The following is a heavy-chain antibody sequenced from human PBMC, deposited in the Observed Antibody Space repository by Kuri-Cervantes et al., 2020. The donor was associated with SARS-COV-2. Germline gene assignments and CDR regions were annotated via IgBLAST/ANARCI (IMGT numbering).Heavy chain of an antibody. CDR1: GFSFRSYW. J-gene: IGHJ4*02. CDR2: IRQDGNEI. Sequence: GESLKISCGASGFSFRSYWMSWVRQAPGKGLEWVANIRQDGNEIFYVDSVKGRFTISRDNAKNLLSLQMSSLRVEDTAVYYCARVPHTKYYYDSSGSTHFDYWGQGTLVTVSS. CDR3: ARVPHTKYYYDSSGSTHFDY. V-gene: IGHV3-7*01. D-gene: IGHD3-22*01.